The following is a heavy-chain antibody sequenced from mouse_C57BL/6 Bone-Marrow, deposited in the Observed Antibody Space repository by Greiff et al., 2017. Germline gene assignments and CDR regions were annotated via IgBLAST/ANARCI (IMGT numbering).Heavy chain of an antibody. V-gene: IGHV1-59*01. Sequence: VQLQQPGAELVRPGTSVKLSCKASGYTFTSYWMHWVKQRPGQGLEWIGVIDPSDSYTNYNQKFKGKATLTVDTSSSTAYMQLSSLTSEDSAVYNCARSNYYGSSYWYFDVWGTGTTVTGSS. J-gene: IGHJ1*03. CDR3: ARSNYYGSSYWYFDV. CDR2: IDPSDSYT. CDR1: GYTFTSYW. D-gene: IGHD1-1*01.